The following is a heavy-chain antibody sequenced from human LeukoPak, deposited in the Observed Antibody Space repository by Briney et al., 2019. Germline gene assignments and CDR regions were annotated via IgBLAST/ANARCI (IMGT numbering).Heavy chain of an antibody. V-gene: IGHV1-18*01. CDR1: GYTFTSFG. D-gene: IGHD3-16*01. J-gene: IGHJ4*02. Sequence: GASVKVSCKTSGYTFTSFGLSRVRQAPGQGLEWMGWISTHNGYTIYAQKLQGRVTMATDTSTSTAYMELRSLRSDDTAVYYCARNSTSGGIDYWGQGTLVIVSS. CDR3: ARNSTSGGIDY. CDR2: ISTHNGYT.